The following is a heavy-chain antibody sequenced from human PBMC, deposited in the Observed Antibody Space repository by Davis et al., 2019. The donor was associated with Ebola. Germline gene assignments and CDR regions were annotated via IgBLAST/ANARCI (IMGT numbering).Heavy chain of an antibody. CDR1: GGTFSSYA. CDR3: ARDLPLGAGMDV. V-gene: IGHV1-69*13. Sequence: SVKVSCKASGGTFSSYAISWVRQAPGQGLEWMGGIIPIFGTANYAQKFQGRVTITADESTSTAYMELSSLGSEDTAVYYCARDLPLGAGMDVWGKGTTVTVSS. D-gene: IGHD3-16*01. J-gene: IGHJ6*04. CDR2: IIPIFGTA.